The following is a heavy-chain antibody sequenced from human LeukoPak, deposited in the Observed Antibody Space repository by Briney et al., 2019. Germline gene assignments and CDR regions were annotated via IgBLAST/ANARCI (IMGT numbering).Heavy chain of an antibody. Sequence: SETLSLTCTVSGGSISSYYWSWIRQPPGKGLEWIGEINHSGSTNYNPSLKSRVTISVDTSKNQFSLKLSSVTAADTAVYYCARGGYYYDSSYGFDYWGQGTLVTVSS. CDR2: INHSGST. CDR3: ARGGYYYDSSYGFDY. J-gene: IGHJ4*02. V-gene: IGHV4-34*01. CDR1: GGSISSYY. D-gene: IGHD3-22*01.